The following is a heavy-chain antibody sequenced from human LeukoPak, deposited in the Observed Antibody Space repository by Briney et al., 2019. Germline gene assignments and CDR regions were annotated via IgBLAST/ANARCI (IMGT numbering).Heavy chain of an antibody. CDR2: ISANNGET. J-gene: IGHJ4*02. Sequence: GASVMVSCKASGYTFTNYGISWVRQAPGQGLEWMAWISANNGETRCAQNLQGRLTMTTDTSTSTAYMELRSLRSDDTAVYYCARVPPSAHQLLSSDYWGQGTQVTVSS. CDR1: GYTFTNYG. D-gene: IGHD2-2*01. V-gene: IGHV1-18*04. CDR3: ARVPPSAHQLLSSDY.